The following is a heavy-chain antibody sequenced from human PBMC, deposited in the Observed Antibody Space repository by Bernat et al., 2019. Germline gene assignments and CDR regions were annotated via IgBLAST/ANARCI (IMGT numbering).Heavy chain of an antibody. CDR2: ISYDGSNK. V-gene: IGHV3-30*03. Sequence: QVQLVESGGGVVQPGRSLRLSCAASGFTFSRYGMLWVRQAPGKGLEWVGVISYDGSNKYYADSVKGRFTISRDNSKNKLYLQMNRLRAEDTAVYYCARSYAGDYQHQDYGMDVWGQGTTVTVSS. CDR1: GFTFSRYG. D-gene: IGHD4-17*01. J-gene: IGHJ6*02. CDR3: ARSYAGDYQHQDYGMDV.